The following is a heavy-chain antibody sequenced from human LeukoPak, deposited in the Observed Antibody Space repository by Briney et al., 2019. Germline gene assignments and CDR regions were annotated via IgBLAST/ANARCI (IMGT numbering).Heavy chain of an antibody. CDR3: ARGPYYYGSGSSYYYYYMDV. V-gene: IGHV4-38-2*02. Sequence: SETLSLTCTVSGYSISSGYYWGWIRQPPGKGLEWIGSFYDSGNTYYNPSLKSRVTISVDTSKNQFSLKLSSVTAADTAVYYCARGPYYYGSGSSYYYYYMDVWGKGTTVTISS. J-gene: IGHJ6*03. CDR2: FYDSGNT. CDR1: GYSISSGYY. D-gene: IGHD3-10*01.